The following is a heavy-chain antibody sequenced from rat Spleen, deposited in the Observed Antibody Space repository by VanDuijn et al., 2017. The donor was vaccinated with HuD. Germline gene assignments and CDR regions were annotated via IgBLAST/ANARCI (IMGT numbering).Heavy chain of an antibody. CDR1: GFIFSNYG. CDR2: ISPSGSST. V-gene: IGHV5-19*01. CDR3: ARAGYLRDWYFDF. Sequence: EVQLVESGGGLVQPGRSLKLSCAASGFIFSNYGMHWICQAPTKGLEWVASISPSGSSTYYRDSVKGRFTISRDNAKRTLFLQMDSLRSDDTATYYCARAGYLRDWYFDFWGPGTMVTVSS. D-gene: IGHD2-2*01. J-gene: IGHJ1*01.